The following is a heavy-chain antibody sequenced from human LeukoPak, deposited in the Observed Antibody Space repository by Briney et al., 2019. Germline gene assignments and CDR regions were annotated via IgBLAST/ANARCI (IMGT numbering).Heavy chain of an antibody. D-gene: IGHD2-21*02. J-gene: IGHJ3*02. CDR1: GGTFSSYA. Sequence: SVKVSCKASGGTFSSYAISWVRQAPGQGLEWMGGIIPIFGTANYAQKLQGRVTITADESTSTAYMELSSLRSEDTAVYYCASPRGVVTDNDAFDIWGQGTMVTVSS. CDR3: ASPRGVVTDNDAFDI. V-gene: IGHV1-69*01. CDR2: IIPIFGTA.